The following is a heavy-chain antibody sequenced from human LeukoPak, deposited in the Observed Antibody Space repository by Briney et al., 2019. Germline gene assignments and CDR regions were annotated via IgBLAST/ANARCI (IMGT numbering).Heavy chain of an antibody. CDR3: ARDKESSGWYLTPYYYGMDV. CDR1: GFPFSDYY. J-gene: IGHJ6*04. CDR2: IGSSSTYT. Sequence: GGSLRPSCAASGFPFSDYYMTWIRQAPGKGLEWISYIGSSSTYTHYADSVRGRFTISRDNAKNSLYLQMNSLRAEDTAVYYCARDKESSGWYLTPYYYGMDVWGKGTTVTVSS. D-gene: IGHD6-13*01. V-gene: IGHV3-11*06.